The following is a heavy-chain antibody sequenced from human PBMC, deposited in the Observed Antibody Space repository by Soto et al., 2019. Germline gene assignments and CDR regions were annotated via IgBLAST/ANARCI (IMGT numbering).Heavy chain of an antibody. CDR2: ISAYNGNT. J-gene: IGHJ3*02. CDR1: GYTFTSYG. V-gene: IGHV1-18*01. Sequence: ASVKVSCKASGYTFTSYGISWVRQAPGQGLEWMGWISAYNGNTNYAQKLQGRVTMTTDTSTSTAYMELRSLRSDDTAVYYCARDIVVVVAATIRGHDAFDIWGQRTTVTVSS. CDR3: ARDIVVVVAATIRGHDAFDI. D-gene: IGHD2-15*01.